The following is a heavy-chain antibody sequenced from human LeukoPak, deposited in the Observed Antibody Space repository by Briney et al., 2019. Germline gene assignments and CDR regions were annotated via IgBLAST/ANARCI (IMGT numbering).Heavy chain of an antibody. CDR2: ISSNGGST. J-gene: IGHJ5*02. V-gene: IGHV3-64*01. D-gene: IGHD5-12*01. CDR3: ARDRGPTRIVATPTGWFDP. Sequence: PGGSLRLSCAASGFTFSSYAMHWVRQAPGKGLEYVSAISSNGGSTYYANSVKGRFTISRDNSKNTLYLQMGSLRAEDMAVYYCARDRGPTRIVATPTGWFDPWGQGTLVTVSS. CDR1: GFTFSSYA.